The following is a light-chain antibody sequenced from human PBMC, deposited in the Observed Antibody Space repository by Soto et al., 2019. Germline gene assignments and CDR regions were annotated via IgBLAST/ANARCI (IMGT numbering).Light chain of an antibody. V-gene: IGKV1-39*01. CDR1: QSISNH. CDR3: QQSSRSPPT. J-gene: IGKJ1*01. Sequence: DIQMTQSPSSLSASLEDRVVITCRASQSISNHLNWYKQKPGKAPKLLILAASSLQSVVPSRFSGRRSGPDFTLTIISLKPEDFATYYCQQSSRSPPTFGQGTKVDIK. CDR2: AAS.